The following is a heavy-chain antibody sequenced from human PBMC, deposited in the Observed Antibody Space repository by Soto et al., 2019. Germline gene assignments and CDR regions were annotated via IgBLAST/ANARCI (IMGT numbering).Heavy chain of an antibody. D-gene: IGHD3-9*01. CDR2: ISSSSSTI. CDR3: ARVGGFDWLVYDAFDI. J-gene: IGHJ3*02. Sequence: PGGSLRLSCAASGFTFSSYSMNWVRQAPGKGLEWVSYISSSSSTIYYADSVKGRFTISRDNAKNSLYLQMNSLRAEDTAVYYCARVGGFDWLVYDAFDIWCQGTILTVSS. V-gene: IGHV3-48*01. CDR1: GFTFSSYS.